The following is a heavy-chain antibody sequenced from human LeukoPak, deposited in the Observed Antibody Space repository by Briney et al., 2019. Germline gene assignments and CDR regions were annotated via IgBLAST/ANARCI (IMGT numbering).Heavy chain of an antibody. D-gene: IGHD1-26*01. CDR2: INKDGSAT. J-gene: IGHJ6*02. CDR1: GFTFDAYA. V-gene: IGHV3-43*02. Sequence: GGSLRLSCEASGFTFDAYAMHWVRQAPGKGLEWVSLINKDGSATYYADSVKGRFTISRDNSKDSLYLQMNSLRSEDTALYYCATWAFYHSLDVWGQGTTVTVSS. CDR3: ATWAFYHSLDV.